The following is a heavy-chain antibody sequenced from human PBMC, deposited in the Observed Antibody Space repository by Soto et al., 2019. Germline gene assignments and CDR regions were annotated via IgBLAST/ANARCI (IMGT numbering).Heavy chain of an antibody. CDR3: ASSYYDILTGYYGGWFDP. J-gene: IGHJ5*02. Sequence: QVQLVQSGAEVKKPGASVKVSCKASGYTFTSYGISWVRQAPGQGLEWMGWISAYNGNTNYAQKLQGRGTMTTDTSTSTAYMELRSLRSDDTAVYYCASSYYDILTGYYGGWFDPWGQGTLVTVSS. D-gene: IGHD3-9*01. CDR2: ISAYNGNT. V-gene: IGHV1-18*04. CDR1: GYTFTSYG.